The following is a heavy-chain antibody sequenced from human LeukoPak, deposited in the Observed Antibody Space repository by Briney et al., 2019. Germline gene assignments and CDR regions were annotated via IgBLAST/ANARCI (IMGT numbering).Heavy chain of an antibody. CDR2: IYSGGST. J-gene: IGHJ4*02. V-gene: IGHV3-66*01. D-gene: IGHD6-6*01. CDR3: ARDPRWSSSSDSSCV. CDR1: GFTVSSNY. Sequence: PGGSLRLSCAASGFTVSSNYMSWVRQAPGKGLEWVSVIYSGGSTYYADSVKGRFTISRDNSKNTLYLQMNSLRAEDTAVYYCARDPRWSSSSDSSCVWGQGTLVTVSS.